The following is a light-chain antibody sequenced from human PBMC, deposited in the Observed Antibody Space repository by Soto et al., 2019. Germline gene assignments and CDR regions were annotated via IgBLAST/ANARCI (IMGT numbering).Light chain of an antibody. CDR3: QQRSNWPPFT. J-gene: IGKJ5*01. V-gene: IGKV3D-20*02. CDR2: GAS. CDR1: QSITSSF. Sequence: EIVLTQSPGILSLSPGEIASLSFGASQSITSSFLAWYQQKPGQAPRLLIYGASSRATGIPDRFSGTGSETDFTLTINRLEPEDFAVYYCQQRSNWPPFTFGQGTRLEIK.